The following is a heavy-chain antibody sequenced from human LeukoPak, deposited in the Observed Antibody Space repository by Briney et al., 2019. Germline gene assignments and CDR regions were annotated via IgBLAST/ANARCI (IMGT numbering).Heavy chain of an antibody. CDR3: ARDAPLSMIVVGLPNDAFDI. CDR1: GYTFTGYY. J-gene: IGHJ3*02. CDR2: INPNSGGT. Sequence: ASVKVSCKASGYTFTGYYIHWVRQAPGQGLEWMGWINPNSGGTNYAQKFQGRVTMTRDTSISTAYMELSRLRSDDTAVYYCARDAPLSMIVVGLPNDAFDIWGQGTMVTVSS. V-gene: IGHV1-2*02. D-gene: IGHD3-22*01.